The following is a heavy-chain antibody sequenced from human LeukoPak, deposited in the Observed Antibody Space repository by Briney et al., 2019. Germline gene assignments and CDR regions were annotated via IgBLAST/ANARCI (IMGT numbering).Heavy chain of an antibody. CDR1: GFTFSSYA. J-gene: IGHJ4*02. D-gene: IGHD3-22*01. V-gene: IGHV3-23*01. Sequence: PGGSLRLSCAASGFTFSSYAMSWVRQAPGKGLEWVSAISGSGGSTYYADSVKGRFTISRDNSKNTLYLQMNSLRAEDTAVYYCAKKGRHYYDSSEDYWGQGTLVTVSS. CDR3: AKKGRHYYDSSEDY. CDR2: ISGSGGST.